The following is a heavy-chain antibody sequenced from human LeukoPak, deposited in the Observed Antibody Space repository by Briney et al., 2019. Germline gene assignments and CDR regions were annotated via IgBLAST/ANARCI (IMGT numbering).Heavy chain of an antibody. CDR2: INGGSSPI. J-gene: IGHJ4*02. CDR1: GFTFSRDS. Sequence: PGGSLRLSCAASGFTFSRDSMNWVRQAPGKGLEWVSYINGGSSPIYYADSVRGRFTISRDNAKNSLYLQMNSLRAEDTALYYCAKDSVDTAMGLLDYWGQGTLVTVSS. V-gene: IGHV3-48*04. D-gene: IGHD5-18*01. CDR3: AKDSVDTAMGLLDY.